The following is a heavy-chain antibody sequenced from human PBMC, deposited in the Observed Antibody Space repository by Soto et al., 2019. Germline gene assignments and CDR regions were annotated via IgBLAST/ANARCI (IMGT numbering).Heavy chain of an antibody. J-gene: IGHJ6*03. V-gene: IGHV4-59*08. Sequence: SETLSLTCTVSGGSISSYYWSWIRQPPGKGLEWIGYIYYSGSTNYNPSLKSRVTISVDTSKNQFSLKLSSVTAADTAVYYCATRVADYDFWSGYYSYYYYMDVWGKGTTVXVSS. CDR3: ATRVADYDFWSGYYSYYYYMDV. D-gene: IGHD3-3*01. CDR1: GGSISSYY. CDR2: IYYSGST.